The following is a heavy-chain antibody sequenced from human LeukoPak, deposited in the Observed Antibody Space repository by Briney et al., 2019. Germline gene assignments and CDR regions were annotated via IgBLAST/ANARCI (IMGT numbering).Heavy chain of an antibody. Sequence: GESLKISCQDFGYTFTNYWIGWVRQMPGKGLEWMGLIYPADSDTRYSPSFEGQVTISVDKSTRAAYLHWSSLKPSDTAIYYCARGPTLVGYYYMDVWGEGTTVTISS. CDR2: IYPADSDT. CDR3: ARGPTLVGYYYMDV. CDR1: GYTFTNYW. J-gene: IGHJ6*03. D-gene: IGHD2-15*01. V-gene: IGHV5-51*01.